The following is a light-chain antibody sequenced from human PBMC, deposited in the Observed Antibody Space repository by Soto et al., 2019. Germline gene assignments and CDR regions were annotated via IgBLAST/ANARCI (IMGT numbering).Light chain of an antibody. J-gene: IGLJ3*02. CDR2: STY. CDR1: SGSVSMNNY. CDR3: ALYMPRGISV. V-gene: IGLV8-61*01. Sequence: QTVVTQEPPFSVSPGETVTLTCGLTSGSVSMNNYPSWFQQTPGQPPRTLIHSTYTRPSGVPDRFSGSVLGNKAALTITGAQADDESNYYCALYMPRGISVFGGGTQLTVL.